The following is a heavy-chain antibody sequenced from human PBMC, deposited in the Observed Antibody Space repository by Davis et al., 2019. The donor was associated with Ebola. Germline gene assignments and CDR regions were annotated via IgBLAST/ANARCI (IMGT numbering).Heavy chain of an antibody. V-gene: IGHV3-11*01. Sequence: PGGSLRLSCAASGFTSSNHYMGWIRQAPGEGLEWISYISASGDAEFYGDSVKGRFTISRDNAKNSLYLQMNSLRGADTGLYYCVRDLGIGGAFDVWGQGTMVTVSS. D-gene: IGHD3-10*01. CDR2: ISASGDAE. CDR3: VRDLGIGGAFDV. J-gene: IGHJ3*01. CDR1: GFTSSNHY.